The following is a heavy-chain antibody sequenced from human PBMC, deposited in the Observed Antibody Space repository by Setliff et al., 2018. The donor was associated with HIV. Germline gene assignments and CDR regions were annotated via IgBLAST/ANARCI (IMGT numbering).Heavy chain of an antibody. J-gene: IGHJ3*01. Sequence: SETLSLTCTVSGGSINSHYWTWIRQPPGKGLEWIGNIYYTGITNSNSSLTSRVTISVDTSKNQFSLKLKSVTAADTAVYYCARDNPGLATARRDALDLWGQGTMVTVSS. V-gene: IGHV4-59*11. D-gene: IGHD6-13*01. CDR3: ARDNPGLATARRDALDL. CDR1: GGSINSHY. CDR2: IYYTGIT.